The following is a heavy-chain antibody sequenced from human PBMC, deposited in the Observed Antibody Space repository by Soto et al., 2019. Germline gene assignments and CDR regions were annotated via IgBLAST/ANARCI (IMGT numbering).Heavy chain of an antibody. V-gene: IGHV3-74*01. D-gene: IGHD3-10*01. CDR2: LNRDGTSA. J-gene: IGHJ5*02. CDR1: GFTFSSNW. CDR3: ARGPIGWFGFDD. Sequence: EVQLVESGGGLVQPGGSLRLSCAGSGFTFSSNWMHWVRQAPGKGLVWVSRLNRDGTSASYADSVKGRFTISRDNAKNTLFLQMNSLTAEDTALYYCARGPIGWFGFDDWAQGTLVTVSS.